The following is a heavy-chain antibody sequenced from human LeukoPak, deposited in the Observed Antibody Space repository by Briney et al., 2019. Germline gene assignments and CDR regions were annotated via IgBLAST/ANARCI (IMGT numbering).Heavy chain of an antibody. V-gene: IGHV1-2*02. CDR1: EYTPTGYY. D-gene: IGHD6-13*01. CDR2: IIANSGGT. CDR3: ARDAIAAAGTQLPYYYYYMDV. Sequence: ASVKVSCMASEYTPTGYYMQSVRPTPGQGLGWMGWIIANSGGTNYAQKFQGRVTMTRDTSISTAYMELSRLRSDDTAVYYCARDAIAAAGTQLPYYYYYMDVWGKGTTVTISS. J-gene: IGHJ6*03.